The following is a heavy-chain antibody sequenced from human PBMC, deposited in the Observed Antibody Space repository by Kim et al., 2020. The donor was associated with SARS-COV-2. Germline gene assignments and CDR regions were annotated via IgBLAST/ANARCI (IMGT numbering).Heavy chain of an antibody. CDR2: INQSGGT. Sequence: SETLSLTCTIFGGSFSGYYWNWIRQPPGKGLEWIGEINQSGGTNYNASLKSRITLSLDISKNQFSLNLSFVTAADPAEYYCARVGYTYGPYYGMDVWGQGTTVTV. CDR1: GGSFSGYY. V-gene: IGHV4-34*01. CDR3: ARVGYTYGPYYGMDV. D-gene: IGHD5-18*01. J-gene: IGHJ6*02.